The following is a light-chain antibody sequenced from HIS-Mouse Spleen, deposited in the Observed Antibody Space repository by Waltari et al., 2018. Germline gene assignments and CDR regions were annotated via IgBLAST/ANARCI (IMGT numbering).Light chain of an antibody. CDR1: SGSVSTSYY. V-gene: IGLV8-61*01. CDR2: STN. Sequence: QTVVTQEPSFSVSPGGTVPLTCGLSSGSVSTSYYPNWYQQTPGQAPRTLIYSTNTRSSGVPDRFSGSILGNKAALTITGAQADDESDYYCVLYMGSGIWVFGGGTKLTVL. CDR3: VLYMGSGIWV. J-gene: IGLJ3*02.